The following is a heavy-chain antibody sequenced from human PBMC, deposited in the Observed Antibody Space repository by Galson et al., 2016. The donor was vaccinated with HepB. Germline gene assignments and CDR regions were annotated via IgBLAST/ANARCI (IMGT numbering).Heavy chain of an antibody. CDR1: GFTFHDYA. CDR3: ARGFREAANIGYFDF. J-gene: IGHJ4*02. Sequence: SLRLSCAASGFTFHDYAMNWVRQAPGKGLEWVSRINWNGGSAGYADSVKGRFTVSRDNAQNSLYLQMNSLRVEDTAFYYCARGFREAANIGYFDFWGQGTLVTVSS. V-gene: IGHV3-20*04. D-gene: IGHD6-13*01. CDR2: INWNGGSA.